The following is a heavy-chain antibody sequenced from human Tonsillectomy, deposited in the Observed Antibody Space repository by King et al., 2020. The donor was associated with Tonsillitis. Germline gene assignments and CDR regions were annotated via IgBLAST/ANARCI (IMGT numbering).Heavy chain of an antibody. J-gene: IGHJ5*02. Sequence: DVQLVESGGGLVQPGGSLRLSCAASGFTFSRYWMSWVRQAPGKGLEWVANIKQDGSEKYYVDSVKGRLTISRDNAKNSLYLQMNSRRAEVTAVDYCARLTEYYDSSGYVWFDPWGQGTLVTVSS. CDR1: GFTFSRYW. V-gene: IGHV3-7*01. CDR2: IKQDGSEK. D-gene: IGHD3-22*01. CDR3: ARLTEYYDSSGYVWFDP.